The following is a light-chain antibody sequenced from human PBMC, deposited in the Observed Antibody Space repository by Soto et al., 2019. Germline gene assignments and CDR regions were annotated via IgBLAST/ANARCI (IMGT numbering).Light chain of an antibody. CDR1: QSVSSSY. J-gene: IGKJ1*01. CDR2: GAS. Sequence: EIVLTQSPGTLSLSPGERATLSCRASQSVSSSYLAWYQQKPGQAPRLLIYGASSRATGIPDRFSGSGSGTDFTLTISSLEPEDFAVYYCQQYGSSPPWPFGQGTKVEIK. V-gene: IGKV3-20*01. CDR3: QQYGSSPPWP.